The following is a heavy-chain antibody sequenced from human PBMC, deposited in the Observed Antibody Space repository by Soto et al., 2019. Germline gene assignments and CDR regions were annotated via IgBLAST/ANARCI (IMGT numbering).Heavy chain of an antibody. CDR1: GGSISSGGYY. J-gene: IGHJ5*02. CDR2: IYYSGST. V-gene: IGHV4-31*03. Sequence: QVQLQESGPGLVKPSQTLSLTCTVSGGSISSGGYYWSWIRQHPGQGLEWIGYIYYSGSTYYNPSLKSRVTISVDTSKNQFSLKLSSVTAADTAVYYCARDETAGVAGWWFDPWGQGTLVTVSS. CDR3: ARDETAGVAGWWFDP. D-gene: IGHD2-15*01.